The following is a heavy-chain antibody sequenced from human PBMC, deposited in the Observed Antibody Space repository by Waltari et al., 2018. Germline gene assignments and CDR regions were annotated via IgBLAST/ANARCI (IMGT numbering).Heavy chain of an antibody. CDR2: INHSGST. D-gene: IGHD6-6*01. CDR1: GGSFSGYY. J-gene: IGHJ4*02. V-gene: IGHV4-34*01. CDR3: ARADPGIAARPGYFDY. Sequence: QVQLQQWGAGLLKPSETLSLTCAVYGGSFSGYYCSWIRQPPGKGLEWIGEINHSGSTNYNPSLKSRVTISVDTSKNQFSLKLSSVTAADTAVYYCARADPGIAARPGYFDYWGQGTLVTVSS.